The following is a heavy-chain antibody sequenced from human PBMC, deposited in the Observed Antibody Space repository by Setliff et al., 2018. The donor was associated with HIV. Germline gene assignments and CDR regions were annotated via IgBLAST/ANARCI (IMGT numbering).Heavy chain of an antibody. CDR1: GGTFSSYV. CDR3: ALPYCSGGNCWSSASLPPAGWFDP. CDR2: IIPMYGVT. D-gene: IGHD2-15*01. Sequence: ASVKVSCKASGGTFSSYVISWVRQAPGQGPEWMGGIIPMYGVTNYAQKFQGRVTITTDESTSTAYMELSSLRSEDTAVYYCALPYCSGGNCWSSASLPPAGWFDPWGQGTLVTVSA. J-gene: IGHJ5*02. V-gene: IGHV1-69*05.